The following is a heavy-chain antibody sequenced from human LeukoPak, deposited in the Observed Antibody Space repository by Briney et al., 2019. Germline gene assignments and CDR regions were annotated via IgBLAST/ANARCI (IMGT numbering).Heavy chain of an antibody. J-gene: IGHJ4*02. CDR1: GGTFSSYA. Sequence: SVKVSCKASGGTFSSYAIRWVRQAPGRGLEWMGGIIPILGTANYAQKFQGRVTITADESTSTAYMELSSLRSEDTAVYYCARVPYSGYDYLRYYFDYWGQGTLDTVSS. V-gene: IGHV1-69*13. CDR3: ARVPYSGYDYLRYYFDY. D-gene: IGHD5-12*01. CDR2: IIPILGTA.